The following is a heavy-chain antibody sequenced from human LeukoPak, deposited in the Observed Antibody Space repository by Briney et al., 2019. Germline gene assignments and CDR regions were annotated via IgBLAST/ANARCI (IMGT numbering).Heavy chain of an antibody. CDR3: ARTYCSGGSCGVDY. V-gene: IGHV3-9*01. CDR2: ISWKSGII. Sequence: PGGSLRLSCAASGFTFDDYPMHWVRQAPGKGLEWVSGISWKSGIIGYAESVKGRFTISTDNAKNSLYLQMNSLRAEDTALYYCARTYCSGGSCGVDYWGQGTLVTVSS. J-gene: IGHJ4*02. CDR1: GFTFDDYP. D-gene: IGHD2-15*01.